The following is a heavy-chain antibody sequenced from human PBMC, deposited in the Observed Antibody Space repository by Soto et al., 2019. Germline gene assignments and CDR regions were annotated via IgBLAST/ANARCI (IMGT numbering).Heavy chain of an antibody. CDR1: GGSITGYH. CDR2: THGSGIT. J-gene: IGHJ4*02. D-gene: IGHD1-26*01. V-gene: IGHV4-59*01. CDR3: ASYIEGGGGRGY. Sequence: QVQLQESGPGLVKPSETLPLTCTVSGGSITGYHWSWIRQPPGKGLEWIGYTHGSGITNYNPSLQSRVTISVDTSKNHFSLKLSSVTASDTAVYYCASYIEGGGGRGYWGQGHLLTVSS.